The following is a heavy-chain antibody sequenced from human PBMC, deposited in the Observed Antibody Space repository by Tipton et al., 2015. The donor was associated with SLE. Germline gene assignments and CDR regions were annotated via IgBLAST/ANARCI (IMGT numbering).Heavy chain of an antibody. J-gene: IGHJ3*02. CDR1: GGSFSGYY. CDR2: INHSGST. CDR3: ARGKDGYKFYAFDI. Sequence: TLSLTCAVYGGSFSGYYWSWTRQPPGKGLEWIGEINHSGSTNYNPSLKSRVTISVDTSKNQFSLKLSSVTAADTAVYYCARGKDGYKFYAFDIWGQGTMVTVSS. V-gene: IGHV4-34*01. D-gene: IGHD5-24*01.